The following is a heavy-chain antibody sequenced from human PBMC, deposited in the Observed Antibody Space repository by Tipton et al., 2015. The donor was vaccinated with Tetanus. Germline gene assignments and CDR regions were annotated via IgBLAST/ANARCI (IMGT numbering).Heavy chain of an antibody. D-gene: IGHD1-26*01. CDR2: LSYDGTHE. CDR1: GFSFSSYD. J-gene: IGHJ5*02. CDR3: VRYSGSYGCGS. Sequence: RSLRLTCVASGFSFSSYDMHWVRQTPGKGLEWLAVLSYDGTHEHYADSVKGRFTISRDNSENILFLQMRSMRAEDSAVYYCVRYSGSYGCGSWGQGTLVTVSS. V-gene: IGHV3-30*03.